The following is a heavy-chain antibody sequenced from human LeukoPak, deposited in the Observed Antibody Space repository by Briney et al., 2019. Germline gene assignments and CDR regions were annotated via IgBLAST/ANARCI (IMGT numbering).Heavy chain of an antibody. CDR1: GFTFSSFW. CDR2: ISSSSSYI. CDR3: ARATIRYGMDV. D-gene: IGHD3-3*01. V-gene: IGHV3-21*01. Sequence: PGGSLRLSCAASGFTFSSFWMSWVRQAPGKGLEWVSSISSSSSYIYYADSVKGRFTISRDNAKNSLYLQMNSLRAEDTAVYYCARATIRYGMDVWGQGTTVTVSS. J-gene: IGHJ6*02.